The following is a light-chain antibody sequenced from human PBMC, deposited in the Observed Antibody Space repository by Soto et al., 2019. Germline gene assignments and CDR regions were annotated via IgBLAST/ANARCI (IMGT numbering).Light chain of an antibody. CDR2: ADS. CDR3: QQRYNWQIT. Sequence: EIVLTQSPATLSLSPGETATLSCRASQSVSGYIGWYQQKPGQAPRLLIYADSNRATGIPARFSGCGSGTDFTLTISRIEPEDLSVYYCQQRYNWQITLGQGTRLEIK. J-gene: IGKJ5*01. V-gene: IGKV3D-11*02. CDR1: QSVSGY.